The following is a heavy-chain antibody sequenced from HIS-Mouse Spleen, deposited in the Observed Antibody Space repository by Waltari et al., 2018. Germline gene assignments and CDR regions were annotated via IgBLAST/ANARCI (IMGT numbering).Heavy chain of an antibody. J-gene: IGHJ5*02. CDR1: GYTFTGYY. Sequence: QVQLVQSGAEVKKPGASVKVSCKASGYTFTGYYMHWVRQAPGQGLGWRGWIKPNSGGQNDAQKFQGKVTMTRDTSISTAYMGLGRLRSDDTAVYYCAREHDGSGWYWFDPWGQGTLVTVSS. D-gene: IGHD3-10*01. V-gene: IGHV1-2*02. CDR2: IKPNSGGQ. CDR3: AREHDGSGWYWFDP.